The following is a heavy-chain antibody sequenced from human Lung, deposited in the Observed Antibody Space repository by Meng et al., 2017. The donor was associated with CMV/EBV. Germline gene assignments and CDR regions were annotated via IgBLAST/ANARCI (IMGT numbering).Heavy chain of an antibody. D-gene: IGHD3-3*01. V-gene: IGHV1-18*01. Sequence: ASVXVSXKASGYIFTNYGISWVRQAPGQGLEWMGWISAYSGNTNFAQNLQGRVTMTTDTSTSTAYMELRSLRSDDTAVYYCARNTIFGVVIIPWCDYWGQGTXVTVSS. CDR3: ARNTIFGVVIIPWCDY. CDR2: ISAYSGNT. CDR1: GYIFTNYG. J-gene: IGHJ4*02.